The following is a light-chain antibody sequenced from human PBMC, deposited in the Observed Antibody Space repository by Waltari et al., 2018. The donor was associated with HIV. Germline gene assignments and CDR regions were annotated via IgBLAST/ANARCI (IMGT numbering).Light chain of an antibody. V-gene: IGLV2-8*01. Sequence: QPALTQPPSASGSPGQSVTIPCTGTRRDIGTYTYVSWYQQHPGRAPNLLIYEVNKRPSGVPDRFSGSKSANTASLTVSGLQVAYEADYYCSSYAGNNNYVFGTGTRVTVL. J-gene: IGLJ1*01. CDR2: EVN. CDR1: RRDIGTYTY. CDR3: SSYAGNNNYV.